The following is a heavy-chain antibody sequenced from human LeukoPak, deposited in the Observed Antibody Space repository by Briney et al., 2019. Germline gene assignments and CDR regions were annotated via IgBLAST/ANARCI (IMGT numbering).Heavy chain of an antibody. D-gene: IGHD4-17*01. Sequence: PGGSLRLSCAASGFTFSNAWMSWVRQAPGKGLEWVGRIKSKTDGGTTDYAAPVKGRFTISRDDSKNTLYRQMNSLKTEDTAVYYCTTVGGDYGDYEFDYWGQGTLVTVSS. CDR3: TTVGGDYGDYEFDY. V-gene: IGHV3-15*01. CDR1: GFTFSNAW. J-gene: IGHJ4*02. CDR2: IKSKTDGGTT.